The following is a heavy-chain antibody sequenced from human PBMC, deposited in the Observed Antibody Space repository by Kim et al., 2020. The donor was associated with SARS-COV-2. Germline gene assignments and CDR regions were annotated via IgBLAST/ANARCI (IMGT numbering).Heavy chain of an antibody. V-gene: IGHV3-48*02. CDR1: GFTFSSYS. Sequence: GGSLRLSCAASGFTFSSYSMNWVRQAPGKGLEWVSYISSSSSTIYYADSVKGRFTISRDNAKNSLYLQMNSLRDEDTAVYYCAREGSSGYYYSGDYWGQGTLVTVSS. CDR2: ISSSSSTI. D-gene: IGHD3-22*01. CDR3: AREGSSGYYYSGDY. J-gene: IGHJ4*02.